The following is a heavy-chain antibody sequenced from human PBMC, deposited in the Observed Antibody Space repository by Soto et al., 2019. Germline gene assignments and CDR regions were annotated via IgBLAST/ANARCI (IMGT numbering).Heavy chain of an antibody. CDR2: INAGNGNT. V-gene: IGHV1-3*01. J-gene: IGHJ6*02. D-gene: IGHD3-10*01. CDR3: ARGGTGSGTYTRYYYYGLDV. CDR1: GYTFTSYA. Sequence: ASVKVSCKASGYTFTSYAMHWVRQAPGQRLEWMGWINAGNGNTKYSQKFQGRVTITRDTSASTAYMELSSLRSEETAVYYCARGGTGSGTYTRYYYYGLDVWGQGTTVTVSS.